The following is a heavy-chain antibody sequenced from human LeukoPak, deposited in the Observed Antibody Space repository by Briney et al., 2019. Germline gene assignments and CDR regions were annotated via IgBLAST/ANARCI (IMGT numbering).Heavy chain of an antibody. Sequence: PGGSLRLSCAASGFTFDDYGMSWVRQAPGKGLEWVSGINWNGGSTGYADSVKGRFTISRDNAKNSLYLQMNSLRAEDTALYYCARAKITIFGVVTISYYFDYWGQGTLVTVSS. J-gene: IGHJ4*02. CDR3: ARAKITIFGVVTISYYFDY. CDR1: GFTFDDYG. CDR2: INWNGGST. V-gene: IGHV3-20*04. D-gene: IGHD3-3*01.